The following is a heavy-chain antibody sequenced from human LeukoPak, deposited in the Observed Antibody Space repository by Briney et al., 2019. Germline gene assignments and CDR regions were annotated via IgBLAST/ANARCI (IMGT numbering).Heavy chain of an antibody. D-gene: IGHD3-10*01. J-gene: IGHJ6*02. CDR2: IYHSGST. Sequence: SGTLSLTCAVSGGSISSSNWWSWVRQPPGKGLEWIGEIYHSGSTNYNPSLKSRVTISVDKSKNQFSLKLSSVTAADTAVYYCAREGVYYYGSGSYFGARPNYYYGMDVWGQGTTVTVSS. V-gene: IGHV4-4*02. CDR1: GGSISSSNW. CDR3: AREGVYYYGSGSYFGARPNYYYGMDV.